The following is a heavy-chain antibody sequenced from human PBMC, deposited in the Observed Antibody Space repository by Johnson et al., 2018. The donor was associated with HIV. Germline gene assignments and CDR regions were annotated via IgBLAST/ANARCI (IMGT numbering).Heavy chain of an antibody. J-gene: IGHJ3*02. CDR3: AREVSLRVGATLPPSYAFDI. Sequence: VQLVESGGDWVQRGGSLKLSCAASGFTFSNYDIHWVRQATGKGLEWVSTMGTAGDTYYAGSVKGRFTVSRDNAKTSLYLQVNSLGAEDTALYYCAREVSLRVGATLPPSYAFDIWGQGTLVSVSS. D-gene: IGHD1-26*01. V-gene: IGHV3-13*01. CDR2: MGTAGDT. CDR1: GFTFSNYD.